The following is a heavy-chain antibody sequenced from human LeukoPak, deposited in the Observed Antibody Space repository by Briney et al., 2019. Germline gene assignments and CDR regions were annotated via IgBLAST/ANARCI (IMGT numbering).Heavy chain of an antibody. CDR1: GFTFSSYA. J-gene: IGHJ4*02. V-gene: IGHV3-9*01. CDR3: AKGGIAAAGTSHFDY. CDR2: ISWNSGSI. Sequence: GGSLRLSCAASGFTFSSYAMSWVRQAPGKGLEWVSGISWNSGSIGYADSVKGRFTISRDNAKNSLYLQVNSLRAEDTALYYCAKGGIAAAGTSHFDYWGQGTLVTVSS. D-gene: IGHD6-13*01.